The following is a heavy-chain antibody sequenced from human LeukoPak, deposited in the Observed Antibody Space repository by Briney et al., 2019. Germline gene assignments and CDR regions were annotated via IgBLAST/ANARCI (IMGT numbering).Heavy chain of an antibody. V-gene: IGHV3-48*01. CDR3: ASLGCSSTSCYNY. Sequence: GGSLRLSCEASGFSFSSFSMNWVRQAPGKGLEWVSYISSGSSTMYYADSVKGRFTISRDNAKNSLYLQMNSLRAEDTAVYYCASLGCSSTSCYNYWGQGTLVTVSS. CDR2: ISSGSSTM. J-gene: IGHJ4*02. CDR1: GFSFSSFS. D-gene: IGHD2-2*02.